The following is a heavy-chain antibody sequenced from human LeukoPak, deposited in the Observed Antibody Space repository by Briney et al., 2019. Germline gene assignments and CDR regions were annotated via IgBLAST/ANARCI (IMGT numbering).Heavy chain of an antibody. CDR3: AKASAMIVVVSKHFDY. CDR2: ISGSGGST. Sequence: AGGSLRLSCAASGFTFSSYAMSRVRQAPGKGLEWVSAISGSGGSTYYADSVKGRFAISRDNSKNTLYLQMNSLRAEDTAVYYCAKASAMIVVVSKHFDYWGQGTLVTVSS. CDR1: GFTFSSYA. V-gene: IGHV3-23*01. D-gene: IGHD3-22*01. J-gene: IGHJ4*02.